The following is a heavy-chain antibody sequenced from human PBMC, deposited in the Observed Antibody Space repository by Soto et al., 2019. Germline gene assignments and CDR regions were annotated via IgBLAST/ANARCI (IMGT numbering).Heavy chain of an antibody. CDR3: VRGHYQGMDV. Sequence: QAHLVESGGGVVQPGKSRRLSCAASGFTFSNYGMHWVRQAPGKGLEWVAVIWYDGSNKYYVDSVKGRFTISRDNSKNTLSLQMKSLRVEDTAVYYCVRGHYQGMDVWGQGTTVTVSS. J-gene: IGHJ6*02. V-gene: IGHV3-33*01. D-gene: IGHD2-2*01. CDR2: IWYDGSNK. CDR1: GFTFSNYG.